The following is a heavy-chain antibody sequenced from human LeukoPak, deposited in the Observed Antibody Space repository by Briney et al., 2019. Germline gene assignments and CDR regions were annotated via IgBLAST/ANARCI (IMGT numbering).Heavy chain of an antibody. CDR3: AGESRMVRGRNWFDP. CDR1: GGSISSYY. D-gene: IGHD3-10*01. Sequence: PSETLSLTCTVSGGSISSYYWSWIRQPAGKGLEWIGRIYTSGSTNYNPSLKSRVTMSVDTSKNQFSLKLSSVTAADTAVYYCAGESRMVRGRNWFDPWGQGTLVTVSS. V-gene: IGHV4-4*07. CDR2: IYTSGST. J-gene: IGHJ5*02.